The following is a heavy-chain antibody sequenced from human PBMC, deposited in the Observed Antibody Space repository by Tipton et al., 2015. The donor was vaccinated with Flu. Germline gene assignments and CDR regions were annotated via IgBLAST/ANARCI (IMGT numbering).Heavy chain of an antibody. CDR1: GFSFSTYG. V-gene: IGHV3-33*01. Sequence: SLRLSCEASGFSFSTYGMYWVRQAPGKGLEWVALIWYDGSDKYYGDSVKGRFTVSRDNSKNTLYLQMNSVRAEDTAVYYCARGYPGYLDCWGLGTLVTVSS. D-gene: IGHD3-16*02. J-gene: IGHJ4*02. CDR3: ARGYPGYLDC. CDR2: IWYDGSDK.